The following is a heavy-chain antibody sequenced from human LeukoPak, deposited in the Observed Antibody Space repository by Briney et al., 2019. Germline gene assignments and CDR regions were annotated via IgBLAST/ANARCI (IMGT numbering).Heavy chain of an antibody. CDR2: ISSTSSFI. CDR3: ARAPIMYSSGWFGD. J-gene: IGHJ4*02. D-gene: IGHD6-19*01. V-gene: IGHV3-21*01. CDR1: GFTFTTCS. Sequence: GGSLRLSCAASGFTFTTCSMNWVRQAPGKGLEWVSSISSTSSFIYYADLVKGRFTISRDNANNSLYLQMNSLRAEDTAVYYCARAPIMYSSGWFGDWGQGTLVTVSS.